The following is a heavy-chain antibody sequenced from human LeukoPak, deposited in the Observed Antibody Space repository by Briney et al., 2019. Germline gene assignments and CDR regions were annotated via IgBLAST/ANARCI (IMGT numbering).Heavy chain of an antibody. D-gene: IGHD2-2*01. Sequence: ASVKVSCKASGYTFTGHYMHWVRQAPGQGLEWMGWINPNSGGTNYAQKFQGRVTMTRDTSISTAYMELSRLRSDDTAVYYCASSIVVVPAATRPKGYSYGTWGQGTLVTVSS. CDR2: INPNSGGT. J-gene: IGHJ5*02. V-gene: IGHV1-2*02. CDR1: GYTFTGHY. CDR3: ASSIVVVPAATRPKGYSYGT.